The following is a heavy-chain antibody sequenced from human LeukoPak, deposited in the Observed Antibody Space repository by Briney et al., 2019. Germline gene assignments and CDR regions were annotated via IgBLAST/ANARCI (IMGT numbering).Heavy chain of an antibody. Sequence: PGGSLRLSCAASGFTVSSNYMSWVRQAPGKGLEWGSSISSSSSYIYYADSVRGRFTISRDNAKNSLYLQMNSLRAEDTAVYYCARVGYFDWGRDDVFDIWGQGTMVTVSS. D-gene: IGHD3-9*01. V-gene: IGHV3-21*01. CDR2: ISSSSSYI. CDR1: GFTVSSNY. J-gene: IGHJ3*02. CDR3: ARVGYFDWGRDDVFDI.